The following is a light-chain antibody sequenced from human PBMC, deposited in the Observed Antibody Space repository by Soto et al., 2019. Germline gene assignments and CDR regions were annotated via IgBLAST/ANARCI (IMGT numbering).Light chain of an antibody. CDR1: ESNIGNHA. CDR2: YDD. Sequence: QSVLTQPPSVSAGPRQSVTISCSGSESNIGNHAVNWYQQLPGKPPKLVIFYDDLLPSGVSDRFSGSRSDTSASLAISGLQSEDEADYYCATWDDSVDGDVFGGGTKLTVL. V-gene: IGLV1-36*01. J-gene: IGLJ2*01. CDR3: ATWDDSVDGDV.